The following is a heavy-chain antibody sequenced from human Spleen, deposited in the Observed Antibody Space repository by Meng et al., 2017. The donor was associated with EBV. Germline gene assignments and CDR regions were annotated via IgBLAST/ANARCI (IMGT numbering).Heavy chain of an antibody. Sequence: QVQFVESGAEVKKPGCSVKVSWKASGGTLGNYAISWVRQAPGQGLEWMGGIIPMFGTTDYAESFQGNVTITADKSTGTAYMELNSLKSEDTAVYYCARESIAVAGMGWFDPWGQGTLVTVSS. CDR2: IIPMFGTT. J-gene: IGHJ5*02. CDR1: GGTLGNYA. D-gene: IGHD6-19*01. CDR3: ARESIAVAGMGWFDP. V-gene: IGHV1-69*06.